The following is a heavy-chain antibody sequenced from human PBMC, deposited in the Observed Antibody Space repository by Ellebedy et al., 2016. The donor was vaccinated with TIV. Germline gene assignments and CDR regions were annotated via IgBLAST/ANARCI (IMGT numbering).Heavy chain of an antibody. CDR2: ISAYNGNT. V-gene: IGHV1-18*01. D-gene: IGHD3-9*01. Sequence: AASVKVSCKASGYTFTSYGISWVRQAPGQGLEWMGWISAYNGNTNYAQKLQGRVTMTTDTSTSTAYMELRSLRSDDTAVYYCARDRPHDITILGRRVIDWFDPWGQGTLVTVSS. CDR3: ARDRPHDITILGRRVIDWFDP. J-gene: IGHJ5*02. CDR1: GYTFTSYG.